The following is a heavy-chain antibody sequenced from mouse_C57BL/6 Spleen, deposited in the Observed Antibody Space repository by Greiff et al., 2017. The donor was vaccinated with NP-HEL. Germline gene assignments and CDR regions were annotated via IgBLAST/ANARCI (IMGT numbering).Heavy chain of an antibody. Sequence: VQLQQSGAELVKPGASVKISCKASGYAFSSYWMNWVKQRPGKGLEWIGQIYPGDGDTNYNGKFKGKATLTADKSSSTAYMQLSSLTSEDSAVYFCGRRGITTVIGGYFDYWGQGTTLTVSS. D-gene: IGHD1-1*01. CDR2: IYPGDGDT. CDR1: GYAFSSYW. CDR3: GRRGITTVIGGYFDY. J-gene: IGHJ2*01. V-gene: IGHV1-80*01.